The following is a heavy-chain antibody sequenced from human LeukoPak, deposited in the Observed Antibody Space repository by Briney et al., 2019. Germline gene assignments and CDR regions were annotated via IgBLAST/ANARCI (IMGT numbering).Heavy chain of an antibody. CDR2: IKSKTDGGTT. V-gene: IGHV3-15*05. Sequence: TSGGSLRLSCAASGFTFSNAWMSWVRQAPGKGLEWVGRIKSKTDGGTTDYAAPVKGRFTISRDDSKNTLYLQMNSLRAEDTALYYCARDSGSSWDIGFGYWGQGTLVTVSS. D-gene: IGHD6-13*01. J-gene: IGHJ4*02. CDR3: ARDSGSSWDIGFGY. CDR1: GFTFSNAW.